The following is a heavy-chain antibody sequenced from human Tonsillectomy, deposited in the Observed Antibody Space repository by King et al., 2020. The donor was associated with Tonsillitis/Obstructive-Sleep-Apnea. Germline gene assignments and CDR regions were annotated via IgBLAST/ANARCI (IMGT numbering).Heavy chain of an antibody. V-gene: IGHV3-30*04. CDR2: ISYDGSNK. J-gene: IGHJ6*02. CDR3: AREWRLGVTDYYYSLDV. Sequence: VQLVESGGGVVQPGRSLRLSCAASGFTFSTYAMHWVRQAPGKGLEWVAVISYDGSNKYYADSVKGRFTISRDNSKNTLYLQLNSLRAEDTAIYYCAREWRLGVTDYYYSLDVWGQGTTVTVSS. D-gene: IGHD2-21*02. CDR1: GFTFSTYA.